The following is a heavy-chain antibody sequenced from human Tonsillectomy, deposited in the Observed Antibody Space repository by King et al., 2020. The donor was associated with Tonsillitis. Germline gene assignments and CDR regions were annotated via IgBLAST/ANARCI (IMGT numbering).Heavy chain of an antibody. J-gene: IGHJ4*02. CDR1: GGSISSYY. Sequence: VQLQESGPGLVKPSETLSLTCTVSGGSISSYYWSWIRQPPGKGLEWIGYIYYSGSTNYNPSLKSRVTISVDTSKNQFSLKLNSVTAADTAVYYCARTIGDFWSGYSHWGQGTLVTVSS. V-gene: IGHV4-59*08. CDR2: IYYSGST. CDR3: ARTIGDFWSGYSH. D-gene: IGHD3-3*01.